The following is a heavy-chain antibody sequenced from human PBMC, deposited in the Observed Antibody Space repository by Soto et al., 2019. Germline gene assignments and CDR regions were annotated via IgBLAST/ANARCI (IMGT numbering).Heavy chain of an antibody. D-gene: IGHD4-17*01. Sequence: PSETLSLTCTVSGGSISSGGYYWIWIRHHPGKGLEWIGYIYYSGSTYYNPSLKSRVTISVDTSKNQFSLKLSSVTAADTAVYYCARGFYGDYGGGYYYYGMDVWGQGTTVTVSS. J-gene: IGHJ6*02. CDR1: GGSISSGGYY. CDR3: ARGFYGDYGGGYYYYGMDV. CDR2: IYYSGST. V-gene: IGHV4-31*03.